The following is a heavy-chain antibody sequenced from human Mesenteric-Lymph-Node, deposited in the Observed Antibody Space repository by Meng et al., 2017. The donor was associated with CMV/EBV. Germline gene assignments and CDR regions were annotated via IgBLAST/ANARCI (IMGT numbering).Heavy chain of an antibody. CDR1: GGSISSYY. CDR2: IHYSGYT. V-gene: IGHV4-59*01. J-gene: IGHJ4*02. CDR3: ARGSGSSRPNFDY. D-gene: IGHD3-10*01. Sequence: ETLSLTCTVSGGSISSYYWSWIRQPPGKGLEWIAYIHYSGYTNYNPSLKSRVTISVDTSKNQFSLKLTSVTAADTAVYYCARGSGSSRPNFDYWGQGTLVTVSS.